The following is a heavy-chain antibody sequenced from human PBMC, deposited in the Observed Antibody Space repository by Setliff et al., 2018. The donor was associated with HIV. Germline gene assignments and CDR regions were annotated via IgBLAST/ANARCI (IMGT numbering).Heavy chain of an antibody. Sequence: PSETLSLTCNVSGGSISGYYWSWIRQSPGKGLEWIGYIYYSGSTNYNPSLKSRVTISVDTSKNQFSLKLSSVTAADTAVYYCARNYYDSSGYLPYYYYYYYMDVWGKGTTVTVSS. D-gene: IGHD3-22*01. CDR2: IYYSGST. J-gene: IGHJ6*03. CDR1: GGSISGYY. CDR3: ARNYYDSSGYLPYYYYYYYMDV. V-gene: IGHV4-59*08.